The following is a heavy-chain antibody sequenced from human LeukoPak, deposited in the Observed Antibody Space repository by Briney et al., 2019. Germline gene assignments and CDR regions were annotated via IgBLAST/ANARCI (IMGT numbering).Heavy chain of an antibody. J-gene: IGHJ4*02. D-gene: IGHD3-22*01. V-gene: IGHV1-69*04. CDR2: ISPILGIA. CDR3: ARDYYDSSGYYYYYFDY. Sequence: SVKVSCKASGGTFSSYAISWVRQAPGQGLEWMGRISPILGIANYAQKFQGRVTITADKSTSTAYMELSSLRSEDTAVYYCARDYYDSSGYYYYYFDYWGQGTLVTVSS. CDR1: GGTFSSYA.